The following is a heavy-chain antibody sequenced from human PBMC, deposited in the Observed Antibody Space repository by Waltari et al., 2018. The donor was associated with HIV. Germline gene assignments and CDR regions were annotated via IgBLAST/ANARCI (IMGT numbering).Heavy chain of an antibody. CDR2: INPSGGRT. V-gene: IGHV1-46*01. CDR1: GYSFRNNY. D-gene: IGHD3-3*01. J-gene: IGHJ3*01. CDR3: TRDKAIGIITSVFDF. Sequence: QVQLVQSGAEVKKPGASVKVSCKASGYSFRNNYIHWVRQAPGQGLEWMGIINPSGGRTNYAQKFQGRVTMTRDTSTSTVYMELSSLRSEDTAVYYCTRDKAIGIITSVFDFWGQGTMVTV.